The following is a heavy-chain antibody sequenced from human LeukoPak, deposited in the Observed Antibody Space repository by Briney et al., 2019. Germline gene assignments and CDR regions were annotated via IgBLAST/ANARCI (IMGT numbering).Heavy chain of an antibody. CDR2: IIPIFGTA. J-gene: IGHJ4*02. D-gene: IGHD5-24*01. CDR1: GGTFSSCA. Sequence: ASVKVSCKASGGTFSSCAISWVRQAPGQGLEWMGGIIPIFGTANYAQKFQGRVTITADESTSTAYMELSSLRSEDTAVYYCARMSRDGYNSLDYWGQGTLVTVSS. CDR3: ARMSRDGYNSLDY. V-gene: IGHV1-69*13.